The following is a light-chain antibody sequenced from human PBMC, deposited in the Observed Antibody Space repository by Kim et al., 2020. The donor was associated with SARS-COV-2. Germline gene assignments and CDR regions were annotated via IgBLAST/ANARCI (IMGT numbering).Light chain of an antibody. CDR1: TGSVTSGQF. CDR2: ETS. CDR3: LLFCGGGGV. Sequence: QAVVTQEPSLTVSPGGTVTLTCGCSTGSVTSGQFPYWFQQKPGEAPRTLIYETSNKHSWTPARFSGSLLGGKAALTLSGAQPEDEADYYCLLFCGGGGVFGGGTQLTVL. J-gene: IGLJ3*02. V-gene: IGLV7-46*01.